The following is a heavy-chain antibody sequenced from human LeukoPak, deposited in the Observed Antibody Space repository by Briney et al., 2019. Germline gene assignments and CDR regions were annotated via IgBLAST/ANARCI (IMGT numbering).Heavy chain of an antibody. J-gene: IGHJ4*02. D-gene: IGHD6-13*01. Sequence: PGGSLRLSCAASGFTFSSYNMSWVRQAPGKGLEWVSGINWNGGSTGYADSVKGRFTISRDNAKNSLYLQMNSLRAEDTALYYCARGHKIAAAGSYDYWGQGTLVTVSS. CDR1: GFTFSSYN. V-gene: IGHV3-20*04. CDR3: ARGHKIAAAGSYDY. CDR2: INWNGGST.